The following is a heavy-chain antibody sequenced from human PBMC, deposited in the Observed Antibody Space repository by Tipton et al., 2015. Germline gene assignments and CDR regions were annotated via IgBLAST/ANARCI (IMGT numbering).Heavy chain of an antibody. J-gene: IGHJ4*02. Sequence: SLRLSCTASGFIFSDYEMEWGRQAPGKGLEWISYISRSGSNPYYADSVKGRFTLSRDNAQNSLFLVLNSLRPEDTAVYYCAREDDSSPAYWGQGTLVTVSS. D-gene: IGHD3-22*01. CDR2: ISRSGSNP. V-gene: IGHV3-48*03. CDR1: GFIFSDYE. CDR3: AREDDSSPAY.